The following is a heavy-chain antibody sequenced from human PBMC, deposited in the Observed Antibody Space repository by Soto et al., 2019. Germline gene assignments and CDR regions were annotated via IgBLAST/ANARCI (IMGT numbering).Heavy chain of an antibody. V-gene: IGHV5-51*01. D-gene: IGHD3-3*01. J-gene: IGHJ4*02. Sequence: PGESLKISCKGSGYSLTSYWIGWVRQMPGKGLEWMGIIYPGDSDIRYSPSFQGQVTISVDKSISTAYLQWSSLKASDTAMYYCARRAPLTIFGGTFDDWGQGTLVIVSS. CDR3: ARRAPLTIFGGTFDD. CDR1: GYSLTSYW. CDR2: IYPGDSDI.